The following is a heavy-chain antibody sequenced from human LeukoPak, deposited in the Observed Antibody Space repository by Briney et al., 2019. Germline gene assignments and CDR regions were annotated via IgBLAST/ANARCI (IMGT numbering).Heavy chain of an antibody. CDR3: ARDRRGGMDV. CDR2: ISSSGSTI. CDR1: GFTFSSYE. J-gene: IGHJ6*02. Sequence: GGPLRLSCAASGFTFSSYEMNWVRQAPGKGLEWVSYISSSGSTIYYADSVKGRFTISRDNAKNSLYLQMNSLRAEDTAVYYCARDRRGGMDVWGQGTRVTVSS. V-gene: IGHV3-48*03.